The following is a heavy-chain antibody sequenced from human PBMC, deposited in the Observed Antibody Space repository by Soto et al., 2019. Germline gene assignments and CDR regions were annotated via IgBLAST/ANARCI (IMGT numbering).Heavy chain of an antibody. CDR2: IIPIFGTA. V-gene: IGHV1-69*13. J-gene: IGHJ6*02. Sequence: SVNVSCKASGGTFSSDSISWVRPAPGQGLEWMVGIIPIFGTANYAQKFQGRVTITADESTSTAYMELSSLRSEDTAVYYCERTWTDPPFSYCMAVWGQRTTVTVSS. D-gene: IGHD1-1*01. CDR3: ERTWTDPPFSYCMAV. CDR1: GGTFSSDS.